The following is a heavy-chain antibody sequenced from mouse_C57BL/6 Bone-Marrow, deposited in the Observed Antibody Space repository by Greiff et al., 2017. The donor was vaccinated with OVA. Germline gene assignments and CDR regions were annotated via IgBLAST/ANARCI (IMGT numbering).Heavy chain of an antibody. Sequence: VQLQQSGPELVKPGASVKISCKASGYTFTDYYMNWVKQSHGKSLEWIGDINPNNGGTSYHQKFKGKATLTVDKSSSTAYMELRSLTSEEAAGEYCESFIITPYFGGDYWGQGTSVTVSS. CDR2: INPNNGGT. CDR1: GYTFTDYY. D-gene: IGHD1-1*01. J-gene: IGHJ4*01. V-gene: IGHV1-26*01. CDR3: ESFIITPYFGGDY.